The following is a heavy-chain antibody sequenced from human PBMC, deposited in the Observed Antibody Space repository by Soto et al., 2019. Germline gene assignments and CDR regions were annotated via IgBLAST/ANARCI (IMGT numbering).Heavy chain of an antibody. D-gene: IGHD2-15*01. CDR2: IWYDGGNK. J-gene: IGHJ6*02. V-gene: IGHV3-33*01. Sequence: GGSLRLSCAASGFTFSSYAMHWVRQAPGKGLEWVAVIWYDGGNKYYADSVKGRFTISRDNSKNTLYLQMNSLRAEDTALYYCARDTVEATATSYYYGMDVWGRGTTVTVSS. CDR3: ARDTVEATATSYYYGMDV. CDR1: GFTFSSYA.